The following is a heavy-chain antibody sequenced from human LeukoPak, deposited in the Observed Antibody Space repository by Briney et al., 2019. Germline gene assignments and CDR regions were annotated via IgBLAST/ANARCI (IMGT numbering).Heavy chain of an antibody. CDR3: ARGQREPLIVTDAFDI. CDR1: GYTFTSYD. D-gene: IGHD3-22*01. J-gene: IGHJ3*02. Sequence: ASVKVSCKASGYTFTSYDINLVRQATGQGLEWMGWMNPNSGNTGYAQNFQGRVTMTRNTSIRTAYMELSSLRSEDTAVYYCARGQREPLIVTDAFDIWGQGTMVTVSS. V-gene: IGHV1-8*01. CDR2: MNPNSGNT.